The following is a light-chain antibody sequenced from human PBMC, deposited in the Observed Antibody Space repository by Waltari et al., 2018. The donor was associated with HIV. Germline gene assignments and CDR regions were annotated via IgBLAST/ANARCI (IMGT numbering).Light chain of an antibody. J-gene: IGLJ2*01. CDR3: QVWESRIEHMV. CDR2: DDS. Sequence: SYVLTQPPSVSVAPGQTARITYSGNNIGSKGVHWYQHKPGQAPVLVVHDDSDRPSGIPDQFAGSKSGSTATLSISGAEVGDEADYYCQVWESRIEHMVFGGGTKLTVL. CDR1: NIGSKG. V-gene: IGLV3-21*02.